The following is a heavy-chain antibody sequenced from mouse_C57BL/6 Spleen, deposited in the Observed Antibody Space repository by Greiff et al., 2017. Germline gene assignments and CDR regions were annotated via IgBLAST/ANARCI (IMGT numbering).Heavy chain of an antibody. V-gene: IGHV3-6*01. J-gene: IGHJ3*01. CDR2: ISYDGSN. Sequence: VLLKESGPGLVKPSPSLSLTCSVTGYSITSGYYWNLIRQFPGNKLEWMGYISYDGSNNYNPSLKNRISITRDTSKNQFFLKLNSVTTEDTAAYYCARDDDYDFAYWGQGTLVTVSA. CDR1: GYSITSGYY. D-gene: IGHD2-4*01. CDR3: ARDDDYDFAY.